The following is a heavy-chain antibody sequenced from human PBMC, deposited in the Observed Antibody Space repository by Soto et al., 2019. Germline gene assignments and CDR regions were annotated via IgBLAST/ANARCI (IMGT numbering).Heavy chain of an antibody. J-gene: IGHJ5*02. Sequence: ELQMVESGGGLVQPGRSLRLSCAASGFTFADYAMHWVRQAPGKGLEWVSSIAWDSNKKHYADSVKGWCTISRDNANNSLYLQMDSLIPEDTAFYYCANANGFSLSLQGDLFDPWCQGTLVTVSS. CDR1: GFTFADYA. CDR2: IAWDSNKK. D-gene: IGHD2-8*01. V-gene: IGHV3-9*01. CDR3: ANANGFSLSLQGDLFDP.